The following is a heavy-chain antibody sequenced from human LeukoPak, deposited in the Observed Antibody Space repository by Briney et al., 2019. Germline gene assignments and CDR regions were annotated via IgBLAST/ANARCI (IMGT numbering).Heavy chain of an antibody. CDR2: TSAYNGNT. CDR3: ARDVAYGDYRLMES. D-gene: IGHD4-17*01. V-gene: IGHV1-18*01. CDR1: GYTFTSYG. Sequence: ASVKVSCKASGYTFTSYGISWVRQAPGQGLEWMGWTSAYNGNTNYAQKLQGRVTMTTDTSTSTAYMELRSLRSDDTAVYYCARDVAYGDYRLMESWGQGTLVTVSS. J-gene: IGHJ5*02.